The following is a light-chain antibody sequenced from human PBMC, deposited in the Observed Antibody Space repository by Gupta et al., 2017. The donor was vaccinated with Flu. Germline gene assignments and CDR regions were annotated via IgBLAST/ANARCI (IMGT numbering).Light chain of an antibody. Sequence: EIVMTQSPATLSVSPGERATLTCRVSESISSNLAWYQQKPGQAPRLLIYGASTRATGIPDRFSGSGSGTEFTLTISSLQSEDFAVYNCQQYKNWTPWTFGQGTKLEIK. V-gene: IGKV3-15*01. CDR1: ESISSN. J-gene: IGKJ1*01. CDR3: QQYKNWTPWT. CDR2: GAS.